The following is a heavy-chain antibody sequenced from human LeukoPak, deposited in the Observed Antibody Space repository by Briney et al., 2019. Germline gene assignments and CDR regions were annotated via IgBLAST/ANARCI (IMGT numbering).Heavy chain of an antibody. CDR1: GYSFTSYW. D-gene: IGHD3-22*01. Sequence: GESLKISCKGSGYSFTSYWISWVRQMPGKGLEWMGRIDPSDSYTNYSPSFQGHVTISADKSISTAYLQWSSLKASDTAMFYCGRPDSYGWFDYFDYWGQGTLVTVSS. CDR2: IDPSDSYT. V-gene: IGHV5-10-1*01. CDR3: GRPDSYGWFDYFDY. J-gene: IGHJ4*02.